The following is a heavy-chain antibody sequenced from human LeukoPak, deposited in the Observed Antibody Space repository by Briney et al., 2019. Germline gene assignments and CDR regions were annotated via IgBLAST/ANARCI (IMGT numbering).Heavy chain of an antibody. D-gene: IGHD6-13*01. V-gene: IGHV3-30*04. CDR3: AREHFPAARGGAAAGDFDY. CDR1: GFTFSSYA. Sequence: GGSLRLSCAASGFTFSSYAMHWVRQAPGKGLEWVAVISYDGSNKYYADSVKGRFTISRDNSKNTLYLQMNSLRAEDTAVYYCAREHFPAARGGAAAGDFDYWGQGTLVTVSS. J-gene: IGHJ4*02. CDR2: ISYDGSNK.